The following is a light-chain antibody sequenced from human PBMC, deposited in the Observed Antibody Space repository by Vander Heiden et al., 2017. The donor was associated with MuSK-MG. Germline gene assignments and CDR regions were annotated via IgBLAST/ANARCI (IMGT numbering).Light chain of an antibody. CDR2: WAS. Sequence: DIVMTQSPDSLAVSLGERATINCKSSQSVLYSSNNKNYLAWYQQKPGQPPKLLIYWASTRESGVPDRFSGSGSGTDFTLTISSLQAEDVAVYYCQQDDSTPFTFGPRTKVDIK. J-gene: IGKJ3*01. V-gene: IGKV4-1*01. CDR3: QQDDSTPFT. CDR1: QSVLYSSNNKNY.